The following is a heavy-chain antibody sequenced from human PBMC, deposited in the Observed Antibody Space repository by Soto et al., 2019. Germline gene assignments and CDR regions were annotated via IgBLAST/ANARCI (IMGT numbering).Heavy chain of an antibody. CDR2: IYHCGST. CDR3: ASLWGGYCSSTSCRTYYFDY. CDR1: GGSISSRNW. V-gene: IGHV4-4*02. Sequence: SETLSLTCAVSGGSISSRNWWSWVRQPPGKGLEWIGEIYHCGSTNYKPALTSRVTISVDKSKNQFSLKLSSVTAADTAVYYCASLWGGYCSSTSCRTYYFDYWGQGTLVTVSS. J-gene: IGHJ4*02. D-gene: IGHD2-2*01.